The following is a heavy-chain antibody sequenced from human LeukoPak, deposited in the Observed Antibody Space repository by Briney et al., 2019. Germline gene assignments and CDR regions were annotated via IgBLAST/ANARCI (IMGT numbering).Heavy chain of an antibody. J-gene: IGHJ4*02. Sequence: GGSLRLSCAASGFTFDDYAMHWVRQAPGKGLEWVSLISGDGGSTYFADSVKGRFTISRDNSKNSLYLQMNSLRTEDTALYYCAKNYGSSASVDYWGQGTLVTVSS. CDR2: ISGDGGST. CDR1: GFTFDDYA. D-gene: IGHD3-22*01. V-gene: IGHV3-43*02. CDR3: AKNYGSSASVDY.